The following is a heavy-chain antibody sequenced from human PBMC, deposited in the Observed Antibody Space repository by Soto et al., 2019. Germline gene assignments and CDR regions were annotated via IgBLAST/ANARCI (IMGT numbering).Heavy chain of an antibody. J-gene: IGHJ6*02. Sequence: ASLRLSCAASGFPFSSYSMDWVRQAPGTGLEWHSSISSSSSYIYYADSVKGRFTISRDNAKNSLYLQMNSLRAEDTAVYYCARVRRADVVVYYYYYCRDVWGQGTTVTVAS. D-gene: IGHD3-16*01. CDR2: ISSSSSYI. CDR1: GFPFSSYS. CDR3: ARVRRADVVVYYYYYCRDV. V-gene: IGHV3-21*01.